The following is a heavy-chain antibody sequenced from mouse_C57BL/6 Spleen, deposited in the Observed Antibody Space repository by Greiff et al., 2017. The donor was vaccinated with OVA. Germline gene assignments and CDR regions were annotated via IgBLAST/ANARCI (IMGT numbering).Heavy chain of an antibody. V-gene: IGHV5-9*01. CDR3: ARRLLGYFDV. CDR2: ISGGGGNT. Sequence: EVKVVESGGGLVKPGGSLKLSCAASGFTFSSYTMSWVRQTPEKRLEWVATISGGGGNTYYPDSVKGRFTISRDNAKNTLYLQMSSLRSEDTALYYCARRLLGYFDVWGTGTTVTVSS. CDR1: GFTFSSYT. J-gene: IGHJ1*03. D-gene: IGHD2-3*01.